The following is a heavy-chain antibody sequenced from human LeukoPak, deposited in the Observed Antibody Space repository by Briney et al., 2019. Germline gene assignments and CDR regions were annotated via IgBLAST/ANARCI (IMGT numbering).Heavy chain of an antibody. J-gene: IGHJ5*02. V-gene: IGHV4-4*07. CDR3: ARAVGYCSSTSCEFWFDP. CDR2: IYTSGST. Sequence: SETLSLTCTVSGGSISSYYWSWIRQPAGKGLEWIGRIYTSGSTNYNPSLKSRVTMSVDPSKNQFSLKLSFVTAADTAVYYCARAVGYCSSTSCEFWFDPWGQGTLVTVSS. D-gene: IGHD2-2*01. CDR1: GGSISSYY.